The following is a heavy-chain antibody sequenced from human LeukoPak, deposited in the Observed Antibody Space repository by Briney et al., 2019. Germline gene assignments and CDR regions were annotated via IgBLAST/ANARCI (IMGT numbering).Heavy chain of an antibody. CDR1: GFTFSSYA. V-gene: IGHV3-23*01. D-gene: IGHD4-17*01. CDR3: ARYYGDYVFDY. CDR2: ISGSGGST. J-gene: IGHJ4*02. Sequence: PGGSLRLSCAASGFTFSSYAMSWARQAPGKGLEWVSAISGSGGSTYYADSVKGRFTIPRDNSKNTLYLQMNSLRAEDTAVYYCARYYGDYVFDYWGQGTLVTVSS.